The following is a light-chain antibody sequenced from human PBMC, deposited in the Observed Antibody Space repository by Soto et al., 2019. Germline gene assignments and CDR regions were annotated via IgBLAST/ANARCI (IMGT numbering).Light chain of an antibody. Sequence: DIQMTQSPSTLSASVGDRVTITCRASQSISNWLAWYQQKPGKAPKLLIYDASSLESGVPSRFSGSGSGTEFTLTISSLQPDDFATYYCKQYNSYSPMYTFGQGTKLEIK. J-gene: IGKJ2*01. V-gene: IGKV1-5*01. CDR2: DAS. CDR1: QSISNW. CDR3: KQYNSYSPMYT.